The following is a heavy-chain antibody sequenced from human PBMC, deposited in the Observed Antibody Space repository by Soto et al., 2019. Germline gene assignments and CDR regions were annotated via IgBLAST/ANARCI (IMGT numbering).Heavy chain of an antibody. Sequence: PXGSLRLSCAASGFTVSSNYMSWVRQAPGKGLDWVSVIYSGGSTYYADPVKGRFTISRDNSKNTLYLQMNSLRAEDTAVYYCARVLAAAGYNWFDHWGQGSLVTVSS. CDR2: IYSGGST. V-gene: IGHV3-53*01. CDR3: ARVLAAAGYNWFDH. CDR1: GFTVSSNY. D-gene: IGHD6-13*01. J-gene: IGHJ5*02.